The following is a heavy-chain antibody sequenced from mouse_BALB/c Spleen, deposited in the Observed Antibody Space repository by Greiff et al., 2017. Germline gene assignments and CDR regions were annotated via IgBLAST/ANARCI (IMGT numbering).Heavy chain of an antibody. CDR1: GFTFTDYY. V-gene: IGHV7-3*02. J-gene: IGHJ3*01. CDR2: IRNKANGYTT. CDR3: ARDLHYYGSWFAY. D-gene: IGHD1-2*01. Sequence: DVMLVESGGGLVQPGGSLRLSCATSGFTFTDYYMSWVRQPPGKALEWLGFIRNKANGYTTEYSASVKGRFTISRDNSQSILYLQMNTLRAEDSATYYCARDLHYYGSWFAYWGQGTLVTVSA.